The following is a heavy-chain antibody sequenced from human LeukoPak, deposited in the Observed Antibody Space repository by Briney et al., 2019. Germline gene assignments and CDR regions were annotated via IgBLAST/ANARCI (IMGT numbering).Heavy chain of an antibody. D-gene: IGHD6-6*01. Sequence: GGSLRLSCAASGFIFSTSWMSWVRQAPGKGLEWVATIKYDGSERYYVDYVKGRFTISRDNAKNSLYLQMNSLRAEDTAVYYCARGHSSSPNWFDPWGQGTLVTVSS. V-gene: IGHV3-7*01. CDR2: IKYDGSER. CDR1: GFIFSTSW. J-gene: IGHJ5*02. CDR3: ARGHSSSPNWFDP.